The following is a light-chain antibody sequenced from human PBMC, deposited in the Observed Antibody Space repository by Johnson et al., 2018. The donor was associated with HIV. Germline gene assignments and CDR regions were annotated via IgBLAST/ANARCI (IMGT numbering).Light chain of an antibody. CDR1: NSNIGNNY. CDR2: DDN. CDR3: GTWASSLRTGF. Sequence: QSVLTQPPSVSAAPGQKVTISCSGSNSNIGNNYVSWYQQLPGTAPKLLIYDDNKRPSGIPDRFSGSKSGTSATLGITGLQTGDEADYYCGTWASSLRTGFFGNGTKVTV. J-gene: IGLJ1*01. V-gene: IGLV1-51*01.